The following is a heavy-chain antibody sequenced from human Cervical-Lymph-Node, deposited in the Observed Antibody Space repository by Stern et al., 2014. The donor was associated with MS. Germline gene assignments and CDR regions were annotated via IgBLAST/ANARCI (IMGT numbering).Heavy chain of an antibody. V-gene: IGHV2-5*02. J-gene: IGHJ6*02. D-gene: IGHD4-17*01. Sequence: ESGPTLVKPTQTLTLTCTFSGFSLNTSGEGVGWIRQPPGKALEWLAVIYWDAVERHSPSLNSRLTITKDTSKNQVVLTMANMDPVDTGTYYCAHTTVTFDEAYGLDVWGQGTTVTVSS. CDR1: GFSLNTSGEG. CDR3: AHTTVTFDEAYGLDV. CDR2: IYWDAVE.